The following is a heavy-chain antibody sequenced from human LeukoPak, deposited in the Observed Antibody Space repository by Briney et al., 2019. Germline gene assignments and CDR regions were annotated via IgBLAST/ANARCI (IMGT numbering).Heavy chain of an antibody. CDR2: IKQDGSEK. V-gene: IGHV3-7*01. J-gene: IGHJ4*02. CDR1: GFTFSSYW. CDR3: ARDISSLSRYFDY. D-gene: IGHD3-16*02. Sequence: PGGSLRLSCAASGFTFSSYWMSWVRQAPGKGLEWVANIKQDGSEKYYVESVKGRFTISRDNAKNSLYLQMNSLRAEDTAVYYCARDISSLSRYFDYWGQGTLVTVSS.